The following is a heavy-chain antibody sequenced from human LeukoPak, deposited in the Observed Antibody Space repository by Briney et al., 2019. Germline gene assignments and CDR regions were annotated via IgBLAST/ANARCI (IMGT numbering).Heavy chain of an antibody. CDR2: ISSSSSYI. V-gene: IGHV3-21*01. CDR3: ARVGEPTSYDIPDD. CDR1: GFTFSNYA. D-gene: IGHD3-9*01. Sequence: PGGSLRLSCAASGFTFSNYAVSWVRQAPGKGLEWVSSISSSSSYIYYADSVKGRFTISRDNAKNSLYLQMNSLRAEDTAVYYCARVGEPTSYDIPDDWGQGTMVAVSS. J-gene: IGHJ3*01.